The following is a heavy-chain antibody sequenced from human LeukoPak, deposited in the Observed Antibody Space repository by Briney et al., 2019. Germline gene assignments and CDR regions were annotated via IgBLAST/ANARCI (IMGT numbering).Heavy chain of an antibody. CDR1: GYSFTSYW. V-gene: IGHV5-51*01. D-gene: IGHD6-13*01. J-gene: IGHJ4*02. CDR3: ARQGDSSWLNKFDY. CDR2: IYPGDSDT. Sequence: GESLKISCKGSGYSFTSYWIGWVRQMPGKGLEWMGIIYPGDSDTKYSPSFQGQVTISADKSTSTAYLQWSSLKAPDTAMYYCARQGDSSWLNKFDYWGQGTLVTVSS.